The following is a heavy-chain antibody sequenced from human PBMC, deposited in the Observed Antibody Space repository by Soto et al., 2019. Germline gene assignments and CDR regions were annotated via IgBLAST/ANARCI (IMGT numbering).Heavy chain of an antibody. J-gene: IGHJ4*02. CDR2: TYYCGNT. D-gene: IGHD3-3*01. V-gene: IGHV4-31*03. CDR3: AREIFNRYYFDY. CDR1: GASITSAGYY. Sequence: KTSETLSLTCTVSGASITSAGYYWSWIRQHPGRGLEWIGYTYYCGNTYYNPSLKSRVAISLDTSQNQVSLRLSSVTAADTAVYYCAREIFNRYYFDYWGQGTLVTVSS.